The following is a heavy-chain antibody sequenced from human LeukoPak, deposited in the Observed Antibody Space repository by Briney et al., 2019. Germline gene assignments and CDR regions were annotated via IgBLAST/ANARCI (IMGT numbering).Heavy chain of an antibody. D-gene: IGHD3-22*01. CDR3: ARHAFRYYDSSGFPDFDY. Sequence: SETLSLTCTVSGGSISSSSYYWGWIRQPPGKGLEWIGSIYYSGSTYYNPSLKSRVTTSVDTSKNQFSLKLSSVTAADTAMYYCARHAFRYYDSSGFPDFDYWGQGTLVTVSS. CDR2: IYYSGST. V-gene: IGHV4-39*01. CDR1: GGSISSSSYY. J-gene: IGHJ4*02.